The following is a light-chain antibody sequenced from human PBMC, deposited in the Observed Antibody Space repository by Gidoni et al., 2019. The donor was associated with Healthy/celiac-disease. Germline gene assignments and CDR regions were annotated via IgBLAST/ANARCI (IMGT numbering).Light chain of an antibody. CDR2: EGS. J-gene: IGLJ3*02. CDR1: SSDVGSYNL. CDR3: CSYAGSSTWV. Sequence: GQSITISCTGTSSDVGSYNLVSWYQQHPGKAPKLMIYEGSKRPSGVSNRFSGSKSGNTASLTISGLQAEDEADYYCCSYAGSSTWVFGGGTKLTVL. V-gene: IGLV2-23*01.